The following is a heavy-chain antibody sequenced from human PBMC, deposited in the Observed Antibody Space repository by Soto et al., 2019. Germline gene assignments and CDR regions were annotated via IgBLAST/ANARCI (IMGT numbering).Heavy chain of an antibody. CDR1: GYTFTSYD. V-gene: IGHV1-8*01. CDR2: MNPNSGNT. J-gene: IGHJ5*02. CDR3: ERGLKTWFDP. Sequence: QVQLVQSGAEVKKPGASVKVSCKASGYTFTSYDINWVRQATGQGLEWMGWMNPNSGNTVYAQKFQGRVTLPSNTSIITDYMELSSLRSEDTAVYYCERGLKTWFDPWGQGTLVTVSS.